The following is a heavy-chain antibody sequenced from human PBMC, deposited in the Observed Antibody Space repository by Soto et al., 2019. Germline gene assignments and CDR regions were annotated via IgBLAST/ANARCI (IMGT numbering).Heavy chain of an antibody. CDR1: GFTFSTHA. Sequence: PGGSLRLSCAASGFTFSTHAMSWVRQAPGKGLEWVSVIGEGGFSTQYAASVKGRFTISRDNSKNMLYLQMNSLRSDDTAVYYCARDSITRVSSDVPGMDVWGQGTTVTVSS. CDR3: ARDSITRVSSDVPGMDV. CDR2: IGEGGFST. J-gene: IGHJ6*02. D-gene: IGHD3-16*01. V-gene: IGHV3-23*01.